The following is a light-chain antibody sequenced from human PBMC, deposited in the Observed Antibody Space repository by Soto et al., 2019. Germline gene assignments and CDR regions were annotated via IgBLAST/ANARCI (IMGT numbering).Light chain of an antibody. V-gene: IGLV2-14*01. CDR3: NSSTSSSSYV. Sequence: QSALTQPASVSWSTGQSITISCTGTTSDVGRYNYVSWYQQHPGKAPKLIIYGVTNRPSGGSNRFSGSKAGNTASLTVSGLQAEDEADYCCNSSTSSSSYVFVTGTNETVL. CDR2: GVT. CDR1: TSDVGRYNY. J-gene: IGLJ1*01.